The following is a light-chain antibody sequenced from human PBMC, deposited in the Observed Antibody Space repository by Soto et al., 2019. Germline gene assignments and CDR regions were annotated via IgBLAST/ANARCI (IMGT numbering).Light chain of an antibody. CDR2: AVS. J-gene: IGKJ3*01. Sequence: DIQMTQSPSSLSASVGHRLTITCRASQNIRSYLNWYQQKPGKVPKIMIYAVSSLPSGVPSRFSGSGSGTEFTLTISSLQTEDFATYYCQQSYITPRNFGPGTKVDIK. V-gene: IGKV1-39*01. CDR3: QQSYITPRN. CDR1: QNIRSY.